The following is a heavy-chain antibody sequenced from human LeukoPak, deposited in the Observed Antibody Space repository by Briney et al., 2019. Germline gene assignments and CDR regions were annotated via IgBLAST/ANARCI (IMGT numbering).Heavy chain of an antibody. CDR2: IHYSGNT. V-gene: IGHV4-59*02. D-gene: IGHD5-18*01. CDR3: ARSRSGYGSNWFDP. CDR1: GGSVSNYY. Sequence: SETLSLTCSVSGGSVSNYYWSWIRQPPGKGLEWIGYIHYSGNTNYNPSLKGRLTISVDTSKNQFSLRLTSVTAADTAVYYCARSRSGYGSNWFDPWGQGTLVTVSS. J-gene: IGHJ5*02.